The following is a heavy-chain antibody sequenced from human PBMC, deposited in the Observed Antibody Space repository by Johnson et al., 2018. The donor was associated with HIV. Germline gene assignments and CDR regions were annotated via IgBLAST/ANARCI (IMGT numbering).Heavy chain of an antibody. CDR2: IRFDGTIK. CDR3: ARERRPWGSDAFDI. D-gene: IGHD3-16*01. Sequence: QMLLVESGGGVVQPGGSLRLSCVASGFSFSGYGMHWVSQAPGKGLEWVAFIRFDGTIKYDADSVRGRFISSRDNSKNTLYLQRNSLGAEDTSMYYCARERRPWGSDAFDIWGQGTMDTVSS. CDR1: GFSFSGYG. V-gene: IGHV3-30*02. J-gene: IGHJ3*02.